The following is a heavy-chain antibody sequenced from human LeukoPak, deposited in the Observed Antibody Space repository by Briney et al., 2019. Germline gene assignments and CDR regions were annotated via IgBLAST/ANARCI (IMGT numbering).Heavy chain of an antibody. V-gene: IGHV1-18*01. CDR2: ISAYNGNT. Sequence: GASVKVSCKASGYTFTSYGISWVRQAPGQGLEWMGWISAYNGNTNYAQKLQGRVTMSTDTSTSTGYMELRSLRSDDTAVYYCASGLEETLAWLKALSAFDIWGQGTMVTVSS. D-gene: IGHD6-19*01. J-gene: IGHJ3*02. CDR1: GYTFTSYG. CDR3: ASGLEETLAWLKALSAFDI.